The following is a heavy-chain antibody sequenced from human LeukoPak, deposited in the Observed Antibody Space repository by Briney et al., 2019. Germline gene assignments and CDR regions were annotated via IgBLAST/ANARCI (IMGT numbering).Heavy chain of an antibody. D-gene: IGHD1-14*01. CDR2: IYHSGST. Sequence: SETLSLTCTVSGGSISSGGYYWSWIRQPPGKGLEWIGYIYHSGSTYYNPSLKSRVTISVDRSKNQFSLKLTSVTAADTAVYSCWAVHPRGGKPFDYWGQGPLATASS. CDR1: GGSISSGGYY. CDR3: WAVHPRGGKPFDY. V-gene: IGHV4-30-2*02. J-gene: IGHJ4*02.